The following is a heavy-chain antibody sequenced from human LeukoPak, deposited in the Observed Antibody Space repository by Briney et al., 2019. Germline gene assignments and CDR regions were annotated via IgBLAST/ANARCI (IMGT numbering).Heavy chain of an antibody. CDR1: GFTFSSYS. CDR3: ARDSGGDTAMAIPSDY. D-gene: IGHD5-18*01. Sequence: PGGSLRLSCAASGFTFSSYSMNWVRQAPGKGLEWVSSISSSSSYIYYADSVKGRFTISRDNAKNSLYLQMNSLRAEDTAVYYCARDSGGDTAMAIPSDYWGQGTLVTVSS. J-gene: IGHJ4*02. CDR2: ISSSSSYI. V-gene: IGHV3-21*01.